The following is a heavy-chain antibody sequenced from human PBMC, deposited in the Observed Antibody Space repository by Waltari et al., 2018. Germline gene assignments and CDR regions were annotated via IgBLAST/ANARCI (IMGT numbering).Heavy chain of an antibody. Sequence: QVQLQESGPGLVKPSETLSLTCAVSNFYISDGYYSGWIRQSPGKGLEWIGSIYHSGTTHYNPSLESRVTISVDRSRNQFSLKVTSVSAADTAVYFCARDQRFLESLYPYYYALDAWGRGITVTVSS. V-gene: IGHV4-38-2*02. CDR1: NFYISDGYY. CDR2: IYHSGTT. CDR3: ARDQRFLESLYPYYYALDA. D-gene: IGHD3-3*01. J-gene: IGHJ6*02.